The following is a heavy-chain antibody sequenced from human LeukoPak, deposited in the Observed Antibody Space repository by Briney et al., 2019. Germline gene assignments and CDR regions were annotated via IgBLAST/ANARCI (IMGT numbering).Heavy chain of an antibody. CDR3: ARAFYYYGSGSYRY. V-gene: IGHV4-34*01. Sequence: SETLSLTCAVYGGSFSGYYWSWIRQPPGKGLEWIGEINHSGSTNYNPSLKSRVTISVDTSKDQFSLKLSSVTAADTAVYYCARAFYYYGSGSYRYWGQGTLVTVSS. J-gene: IGHJ4*02. D-gene: IGHD3-10*01. CDR2: INHSGST. CDR1: GGSFSGYY.